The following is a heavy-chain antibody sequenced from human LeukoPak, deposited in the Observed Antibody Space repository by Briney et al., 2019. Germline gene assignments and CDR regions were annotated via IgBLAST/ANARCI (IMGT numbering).Heavy chain of an antibody. CDR1: GFTFSSYG. CDR3: ASSGYVIGTAMVMDLFDY. CDR2: IWYDGSNK. D-gene: IGHD5-18*01. Sequence: GSLRLSCAASGFTFSSYGMHWVRQAPGKGLEWVAVIWYDGSNKYYADSVKGRFTISRDNSKNTLYLQMNSLRAEDTAVYYCASSGYVIGTAMVMDLFDYWGQGTLVTVSS. V-gene: IGHV3-33*01. J-gene: IGHJ4*02.